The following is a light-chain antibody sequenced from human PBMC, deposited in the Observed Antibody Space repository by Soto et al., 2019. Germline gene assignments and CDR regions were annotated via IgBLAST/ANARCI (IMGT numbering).Light chain of an antibody. CDR1: QRVISSY. CDR2: GAS. J-gene: IGKJ5*01. V-gene: IGKV3-20*01. Sequence: EIVLTQSPGTLSLSPGETATLSCRASQRVISSYLAWYQQKPGQSPRLLIYGASSRDTGIPDRFSGSGSGTDFSLTISRLEPEDFAVYFCQQYGSSITFGQGTRLEIK. CDR3: QQYGSSIT.